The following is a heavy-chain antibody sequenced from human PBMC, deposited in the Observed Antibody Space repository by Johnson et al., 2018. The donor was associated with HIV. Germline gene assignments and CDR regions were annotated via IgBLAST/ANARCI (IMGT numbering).Heavy chain of an antibody. D-gene: IGHD6-13*01. CDR2: IRYDGSNK. Sequence: QVQLVESGGGVVQPGRSLRLSCAASGFTFSSYALHWVRQAPGKGLDWVAIIRYDGSNKYYADSVKGRFTISRDNSKNTLYLQMNSLRAEDTAVYYCAYPREGSSWSNDAFDIWGQGTMVTVSS. CDR3: AYPREGSSWSNDAFDI. CDR1: GFTFSSYA. J-gene: IGHJ3*02. V-gene: IGHV3-30*02.